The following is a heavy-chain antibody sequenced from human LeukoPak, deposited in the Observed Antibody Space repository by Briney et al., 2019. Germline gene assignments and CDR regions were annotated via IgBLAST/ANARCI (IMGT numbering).Heavy chain of an antibody. CDR2: ISGTAGVT. CDR1: GFTFSSYA. Sequence: GGSLRLSCAASGFTFSSYAMSWVRQAPGKGLEWVSGISGTAGVTYYADSVKGRFTISRDNSKNTLYLQMSSLRAEDTAVYYCVKEDPFYGFGYWGQGTLVTVSS. CDR3: VKEDPFYGFGY. D-gene: IGHD4-17*01. J-gene: IGHJ4*02. V-gene: IGHV3-23*01.